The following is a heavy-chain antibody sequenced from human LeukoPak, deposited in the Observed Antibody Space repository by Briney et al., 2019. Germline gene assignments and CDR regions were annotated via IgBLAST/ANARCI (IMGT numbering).Heavy chain of an antibody. CDR3: ASESGVTMIVVVHDAFDI. Sequence: GGSLRLSCAASGFTFSDYYMSWIRQAPGKGLEWVSYISSSGSTIYYADSVKGRFTISRDNSKNTLYLQMNSLRAEDTAVYYCASESGVTMIVVVHDAFDIWGQGTMVTVSS. J-gene: IGHJ3*02. V-gene: IGHV3-11*01. CDR2: ISSSGSTI. CDR1: GFTFSDYY. D-gene: IGHD3-22*01.